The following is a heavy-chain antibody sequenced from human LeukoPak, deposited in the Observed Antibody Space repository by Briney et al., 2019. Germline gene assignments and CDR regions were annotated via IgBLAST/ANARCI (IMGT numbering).Heavy chain of an antibody. V-gene: IGHV6-1*01. D-gene: IGHD5-24*01. CDR3: ARAGLATSRPGHFDY. CDR1: GDTVSSNSAA. Sequence: PSQTLSLTCAISGDTVSSNSAAWNWIRQSPSRGLEWLGRTYYRSKWYNDYAVSVKSRITINPDISKNQFSLQLNSVTPEDTAVYYCARAGLATSRPGHFDYWGQGTLVTVSS. CDR2: TYYRSKWYN. J-gene: IGHJ4*02.